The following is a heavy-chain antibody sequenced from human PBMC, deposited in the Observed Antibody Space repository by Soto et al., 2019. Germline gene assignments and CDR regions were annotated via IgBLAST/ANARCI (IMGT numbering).Heavy chain of an antibody. CDR2: ISAYNGNT. CDR1: GYTFTSYG. D-gene: IGHD5-18*01. CDR3: ARGGPGYSYGYGAFDI. Sequence: ASVKVSCKASGYTFTSYGIIWVRQAPGQGLEWMGWISAYNGNTDYAQKLQGRVTMTTDTSTSTAYMELRSLRSDDTAVYYCARGGPGYSYGYGAFDIWGQGTMVTVSS. V-gene: IGHV1-18*01. J-gene: IGHJ3*02.